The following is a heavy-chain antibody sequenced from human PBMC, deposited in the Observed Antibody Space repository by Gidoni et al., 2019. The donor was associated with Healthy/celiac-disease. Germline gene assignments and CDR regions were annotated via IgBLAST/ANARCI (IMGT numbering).Heavy chain of an antibody. CDR2: IAYDGSNK. V-gene: IGHV3-30*18. J-gene: IGHJ3*02. CDR1: GFTFSSYG. D-gene: IGHD3-22*01. CDR3: ANEHYYDSSGYYLDKSDAFDI. Sequence: QVQLVESGGGVVQPGRSLRLSCAASGFTFSSYGMHWVRQATGKGLEWVAVIAYDGSNKYYADSVKGRFTISRDNSKNTLYLQMNSLRAEDTAVYYCANEHYYDSSGYYLDKSDAFDIWGQGTMVTVSS.